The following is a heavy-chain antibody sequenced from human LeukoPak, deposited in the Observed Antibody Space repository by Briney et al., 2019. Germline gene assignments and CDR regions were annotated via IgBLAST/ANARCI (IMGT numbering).Heavy chain of an antibody. Sequence: ASVKVSCKASGYTLTSYGISWVRQAPGQGLEWMGWISAYNGNTNYAQKLQGRVTMTTDTSTSTACMELRSLRSEDTAVYYCARSRGYCGGVCRLDYWGQGTPVTVSS. CDR3: ARSRGYCGGVCRLDY. CDR2: ISAYNGNT. CDR1: GYTLTSYG. D-gene: IGHD2-21*02. J-gene: IGHJ4*02. V-gene: IGHV1-18*01.